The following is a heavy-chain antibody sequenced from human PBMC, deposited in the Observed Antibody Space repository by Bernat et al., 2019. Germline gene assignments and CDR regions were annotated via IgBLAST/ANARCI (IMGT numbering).Heavy chain of an antibody. V-gene: IGHV3-53*01. CDR1: GFTVSSNY. CDR2: IYSGGST. Sequence: EVQLVESGGGLIQPGGSLRLSCAASGFTVSSNYMNWVRQAPGKGLEWVSVIYSGGSTYYADSVKGRFTISRDNSKNTLYLQMNSLRAEDTAVYYCARAKVPFSSSWSFDLWGRGTLVTVSS. D-gene: IGHD6-13*01. CDR3: ARAKVPFSSSWSFDL. J-gene: IGHJ2*01.